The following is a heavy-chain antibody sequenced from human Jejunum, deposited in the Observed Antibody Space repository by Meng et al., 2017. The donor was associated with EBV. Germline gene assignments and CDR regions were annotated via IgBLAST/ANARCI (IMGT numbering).Heavy chain of an antibody. CDR2: INLNSGKA. Sequence: QVQLVQSEAEVXXXXXXLKXPXKASGYTFTSYNFNWVRQATGQGLEWMGWINLNSGKAGYAQKFQGRVTITRDTSISTADMELSSLRSEDTAVYYCARGGVVPSANTWEPWGQGTLVTVSS. CDR1: GYTFTSYN. J-gene: IGHJ5*02. CDR3: ARGGVVPSANTWEP. D-gene: IGHD2-2*01. V-gene: IGHV1-8*01.